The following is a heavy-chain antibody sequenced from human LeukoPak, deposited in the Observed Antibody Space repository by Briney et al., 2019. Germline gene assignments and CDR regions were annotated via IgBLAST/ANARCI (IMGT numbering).Heavy chain of an antibody. CDR3: ARHFLGFDY. V-gene: IGHV4-59*08. D-gene: IGHD2/OR15-2a*01. Sequence: PSETLSLTCTVSGGSISSYYWSWIRQPPGKGLEWIGYIYYSGSTNYNPSLKSRVPISVDTSKNQFSLKLSSVTAADTAVYYCARHFLGFDYWGQGTLVTVSS. J-gene: IGHJ4*02. CDR2: IYYSGST. CDR1: GGSISSYY.